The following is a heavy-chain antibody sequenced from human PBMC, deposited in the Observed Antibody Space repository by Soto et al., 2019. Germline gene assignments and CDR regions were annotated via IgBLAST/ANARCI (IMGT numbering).Heavy chain of an antibody. CDR1: GFTFTNFA. D-gene: IGHD6-19*01. J-gene: IGHJ1*01. Sequence: GGSLRLSCAASGFTFTNFAMSWVRQAPGKGLEWVSAISGSGGGTYYADSVKGRFTISRDNSKNTLYLQMNSLRAEDTAVYYCAKLPGIAVAGPKGYFQHWGQGTLVTVSS. CDR2: ISGSGGGT. CDR3: AKLPGIAVAGPKGYFQH. V-gene: IGHV3-23*01.